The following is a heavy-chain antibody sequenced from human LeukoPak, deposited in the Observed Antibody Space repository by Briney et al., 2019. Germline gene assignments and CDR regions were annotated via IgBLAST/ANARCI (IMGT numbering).Heavy chain of an antibody. J-gene: IGHJ4*02. CDR2: ILPGGGDT. CDR3: AKAWPAAGTFDS. V-gene: IGHV3-23*01. D-gene: IGHD6-13*01. Sequence: GGSLRLSCAASGFTFSSYAMTWVRQAPGKGLEWVSTILPGGGDTYYADSVKGRFTISRDTSKNTLYLQMNTLGVEDTAVYYCAKAWPAAGTFDSWGQGSLVTVSS. CDR1: GFTFSSYA.